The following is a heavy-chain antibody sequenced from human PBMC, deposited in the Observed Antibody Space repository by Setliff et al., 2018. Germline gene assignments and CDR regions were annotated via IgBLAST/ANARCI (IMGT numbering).Heavy chain of an antibody. D-gene: IGHD3-22*01. V-gene: IGHV1-18*01. CDR1: GYTFISYG. J-gene: IGHJ5*02. CDR2: ISAYNGNT. Sequence: ASVKVSCKASGYTFISYGISWVRQAPGQGLEWMGWISAYNGNTNYAQKLQGRVTMTTDTSTSNAYMELRSLRSDGTAVYYCARAPWGDDYDSLYTWFDPWGQGSLVTVSS. CDR3: ARAPWGDDYDSLYTWFDP.